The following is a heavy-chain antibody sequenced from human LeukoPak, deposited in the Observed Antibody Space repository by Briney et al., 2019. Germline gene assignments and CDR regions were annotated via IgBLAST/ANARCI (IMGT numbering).Heavy chain of an antibody. CDR3: AREGLEYCSSTSCQASYYYYGMDV. D-gene: IGHD2-2*01. CDR1: GYTFTSYG. CDR2: ISAYNGIT. Sequence: GASVKVSCKASGYTFTSYGISWVRQAPGQGLEWMGWISAYNGITNYAQKLQGRVTMTTDTSTSTAYMELRSLRSDDTAAYYCAREGLEYCSSTSCQASYYYYGMDVWGQGTTVTVSS. V-gene: IGHV1-18*01. J-gene: IGHJ6*02.